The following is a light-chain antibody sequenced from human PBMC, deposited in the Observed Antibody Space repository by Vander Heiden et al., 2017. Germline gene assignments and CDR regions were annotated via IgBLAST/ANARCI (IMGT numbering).Light chain of an antibody. CDR2: GAS. Sequence: EIVMTQSPATLSVSPGERATLSCRASQSVSSNLAWYQQKPGQAPRLLIYGASTRATGIPARFSSSGSGTEFTLTISSLQSEDFAVYYCQQYNNWPYTFGQGTKLEIK. CDR1: QSVSSN. J-gene: IGKJ2*01. CDR3: QQYNNWPYT. V-gene: IGKV3-15*01.